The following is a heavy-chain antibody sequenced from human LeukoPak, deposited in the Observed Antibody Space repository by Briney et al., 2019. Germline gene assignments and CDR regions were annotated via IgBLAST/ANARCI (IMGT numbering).Heavy chain of an antibody. Sequence: SETLSLTCTVSGGSISSSSYYWGWIRQPPGKGLEWIGSIYYSGSTYYNPSLESRVTISVDTSKNQFSLNLSSVTAADTAVYYCARDRDYGGNLFDYWGQGTLVTVSS. CDR1: GGSISSSSYY. J-gene: IGHJ4*02. D-gene: IGHD4-23*01. CDR2: IYYSGST. CDR3: ARDRDYGGNLFDY. V-gene: IGHV4-39*07.